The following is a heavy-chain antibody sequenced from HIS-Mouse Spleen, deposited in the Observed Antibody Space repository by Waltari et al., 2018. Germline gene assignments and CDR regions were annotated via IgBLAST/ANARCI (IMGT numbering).Heavy chain of an antibody. J-gene: IGHJ2*01. CDR1: GGSISSSSYY. Sequence: QLQLQESGPGLVKPSETLSLTCTVSGGSISSSSYYWGWIRQPPGKGLEWIGSIYYSGSTSSNPSLKGRVTISVDTSKNQFSLKLSSVTAADTAVYYCAREIPYSSSWYDWYFDLWVRGTLVTVSS. CDR2: IYYSGST. D-gene: IGHD6-13*01. V-gene: IGHV4-39*07. CDR3: AREIPYSSSWYDWYFDL.